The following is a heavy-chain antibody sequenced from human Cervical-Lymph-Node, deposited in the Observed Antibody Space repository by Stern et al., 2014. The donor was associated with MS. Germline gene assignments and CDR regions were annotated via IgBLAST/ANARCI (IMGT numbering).Heavy chain of an antibody. CDR2: INRNSGGT. J-gene: IGHJ4*02. D-gene: IGHD4-17*01. V-gene: IGHV1-2*06. CDR1: GYTFSGYYY. CDR3: ATIDYGDYKDY. Sequence: QVQLVQSGAEVKQPGASVKVSCQASGYTFSGYYYLHWVRQAPGQGIEWVGRINRNSGGTNYAQQFQGRVTMTRDTSISTVYMELSSLRSDDTAVYYCATIDYGDYKDYWGQGTPVTVSS.